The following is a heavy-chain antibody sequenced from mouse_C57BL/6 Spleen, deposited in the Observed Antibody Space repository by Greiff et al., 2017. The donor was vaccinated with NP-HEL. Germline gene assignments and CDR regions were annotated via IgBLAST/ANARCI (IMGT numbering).Heavy chain of an antibody. V-gene: IGHV1-66*01. CDR2: IYPGSGNT. CDR3: AGQLRLQGDYFDY. D-gene: IGHD3-2*02. CDR1: GYSFTSYY. J-gene: IGHJ2*01. Sequence: QVQLQQSGPELVKPGASVKISCKASGYSFTSYYIHWVKQRPGQGLEWIGWIYPGSGNTKYNEKFKGKSTLTADTSSSTAYMQLSSLTSEESAVYYYAGQLRLQGDYFDYWGQGTTLTVSS.